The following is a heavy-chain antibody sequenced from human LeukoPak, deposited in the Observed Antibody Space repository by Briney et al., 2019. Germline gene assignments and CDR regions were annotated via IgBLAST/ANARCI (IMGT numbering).Heavy chain of an antibody. CDR1: GGSMSYYY. CDR3: ARHESKDGYRGFDY. D-gene: IGHD5-24*01. CDR2: IYHSGST. J-gene: IGHJ4*02. V-gene: IGHV4-59*08. Sequence: SETLSLTCTVSGGSMSYYYWSWIRQPPGKGLEWIGYIYHSGSTNYNPSLKSRVTISEDRSKKLFSLSLSSMTAADTAVYYCARHESKDGYRGFDYWGQGTLVTVSS.